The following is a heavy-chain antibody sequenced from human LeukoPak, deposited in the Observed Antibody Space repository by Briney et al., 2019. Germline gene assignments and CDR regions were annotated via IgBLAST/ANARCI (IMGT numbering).Heavy chain of an antibody. J-gene: IGHJ4*02. CDR2: IRYDGSNK. Sequence: GGSLRLSCAASGFTFSSYGMHWVRQAPGKGLEWVAFIRYDGSNKYYADSVKGRFTISRDNSKNTLYLQMNSLRAEDTAVYYCAKVGIAAARARDYWGQGTLVTVSS. CDR1: GFTFSSYG. D-gene: IGHD6-13*01. CDR3: AKVGIAAARARDY. V-gene: IGHV3-30*02.